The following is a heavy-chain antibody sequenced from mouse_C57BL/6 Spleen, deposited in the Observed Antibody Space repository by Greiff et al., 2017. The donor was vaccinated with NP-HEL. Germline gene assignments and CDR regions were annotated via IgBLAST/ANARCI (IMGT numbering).Heavy chain of an antibody. Sequence: DVMLVESEGGLVQPGSSMKLSCTASGFTFSDYYMAWVRQVPEKGLEWVANINYDGSSTYYLDSLKSRFIISRDNAKNILYLQMSSLKSEDTATYYCARFDGYYDAMDYWGQGTSVTVSS. CDR1: GFTFSDYY. D-gene: IGHD2-3*01. CDR2: INYDGSST. V-gene: IGHV5-16*01. CDR3: ARFDGYYDAMDY. J-gene: IGHJ4*01.